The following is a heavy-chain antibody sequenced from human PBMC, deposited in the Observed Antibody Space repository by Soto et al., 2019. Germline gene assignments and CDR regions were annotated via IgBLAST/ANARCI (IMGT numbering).Heavy chain of an antibody. D-gene: IGHD3-10*01. CDR1: GFTFSTYW. V-gene: IGHV3-74*01. J-gene: IGHJ4*02. CDR3: ARGTGRDHYFGDH. Sequence: EVQLVESGGDLVPPGGSLRLYCAASGFTFSTYWMHWVRQVPGKGPEWVSRMSSDGSSTAYADTVRGRFIISRDNAKNTLDLQINSLRVDDTAVYYCARGTGRDHYFGDHWGLGTLVVVSS. CDR2: MSSDGSST.